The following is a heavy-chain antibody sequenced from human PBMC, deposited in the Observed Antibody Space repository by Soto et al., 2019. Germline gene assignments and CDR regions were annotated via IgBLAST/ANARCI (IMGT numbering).Heavy chain of an antibody. V-gene: IGHV4-34*01. J-gene: IGHJ4*02. CDR2: INHSGST. D-gene: IGHD2-21*02. CDR3: ASIPRRGYSYGIDY. Sequence: PSETLSLTCAVYGGSFSGYYWSWIRQPPGKGLEWIGEINHSGSTNYNPSLKSRVTISVDTSKNQFSLKLTSVTAADTATYYCASIPRRGYSYGIDYWGQGTLVTVSS. CDR1: GGSFSGYY.